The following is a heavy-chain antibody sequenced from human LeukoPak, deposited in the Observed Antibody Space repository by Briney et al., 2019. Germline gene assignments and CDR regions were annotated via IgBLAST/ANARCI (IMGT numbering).Heavy chain of an antibody. Sequence: GASLRLSCAASGFTFTSYWMHWVRQATGKGLVWISRINTDGSSTSYADSVKGRFTISRDNAKNTLYLQMNSLRAEDTAVYYCARDPDYYGSGSHDYWGQGTLVTVSS. CDR2: INTDGSST. CDR3: ARDPDYYGSGSHDY. CDR1: GFTFTSYW. J-gene: IGHJ4*02. D-gene: IGHD3-10*01. V-gene: IGHV3-74*01.